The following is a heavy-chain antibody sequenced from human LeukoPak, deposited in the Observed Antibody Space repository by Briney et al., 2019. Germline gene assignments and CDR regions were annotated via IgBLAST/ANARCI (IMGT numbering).Heavy chain of an antibody. CDR1: GYSFTSYG. CDR2: ISAYNGNT. V-gene: IGHV1-18*01. D-gene: IGHD6-25*01. Sequence: ASVKVSCKASGYSFTSYGFNWVRQAPGQGPEWMGWISAYNGNTNYAQKLQGRVTMTTDTSTSTAYMDLRSLRSDDTAVYYCARDSGGYVPDYWGQGTLVTVSS. CDR3: ARDSGGYVPDY. J-gene: IGHJ4*02.